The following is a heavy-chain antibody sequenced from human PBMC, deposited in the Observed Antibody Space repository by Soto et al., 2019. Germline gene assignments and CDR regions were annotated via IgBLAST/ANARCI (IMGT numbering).Heavy chain of an antibody. D-gene: IGHD6-13*01. CDR1: GYTFTSYG. Sequence: QVQLVQSGAEVKKPGASVKVSCKASGYTFTSYGISWVRQAPGQGLEWMGWISAYNGNTNYEQKLQGRATMTTDTXKSTAERELRSLRSDDTAVYYCAGDRLAAAGTRGYWSQGTLVPVSA. J-gene: IGHJ4*02. CDR3: AGDRLAAAGTRGY. CDR2: ISAYNGNT. V-gene: IGHV1-18*01.